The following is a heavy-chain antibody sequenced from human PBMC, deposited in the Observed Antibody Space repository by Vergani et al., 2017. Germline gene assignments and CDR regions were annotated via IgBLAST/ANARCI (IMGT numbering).Heavy chain of an antibody. CDR1: GFTFSSYG. V-gene: IGHV3-30*18. Sequence: QVQLVESGGGVVQPGRSLRLSCAASGFTFSSYGMHWVRQAPGKGLEWVAVISYDGSNKYYADSVKGRFTISRDNSKNTLYLQMNSLRAEDTAVYYCAKXHHATSYNYYYMDVWGKGTTVTVSS. J-gene: IGHJ6*03. CDR3: AKXHHATSYNYYYMDV. CDR2: ISYDGSNK.